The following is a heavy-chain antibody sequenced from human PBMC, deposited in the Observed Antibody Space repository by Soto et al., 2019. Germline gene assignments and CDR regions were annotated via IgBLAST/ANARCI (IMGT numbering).Heavy chain of an antibody. V-gene: IGHV1-3*01. CDR3: AREGYNFAKKWFDF. J-gene: IGHJ4*02. CDR1: GYIFNNYA. D-gene: IGHD2-15*01. Sequence: ASVKVSCKASGYIFNNYAMHWVRQAPGQGLEWMGRINAANGDTKYSQEFQGRVTITRDTYASTAYMEVGSLRSEDTAVYYCAREGYNFAKKWFDFWSQRDLVSVS. CDR2: INAANGDT.